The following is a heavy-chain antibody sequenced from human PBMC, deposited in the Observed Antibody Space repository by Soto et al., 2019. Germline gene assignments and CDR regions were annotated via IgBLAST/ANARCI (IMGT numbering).Heavy chain of an antibody. V-gene: IGHV4-61*01. CDR1: GGSVSSGSYY. Sequence: QVQLQESGPGLVKPSETLSLTCTVSGGSVSSGSYYWSWIRQPPGKGLEWIGYIYYSGSTNYNPSLKSRVTKSVDTSKNQFSLKLSSVTAADTAVYYCARERGVALDYWGQGTLVTVSS. J-gene: IGHJ4*02. CDR2: IYYSGST. CDR3: ARERGVALDY. D-gene: IGHD3-10*01.